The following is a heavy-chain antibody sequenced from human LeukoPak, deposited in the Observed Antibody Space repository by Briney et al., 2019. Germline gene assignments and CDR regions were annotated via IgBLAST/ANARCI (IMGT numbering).Heavy chain of an antibody. V-gene: IGHV1-2*02. Sequence: ASVKVSCKASGYTFTGYYMHWVRQAPGQGLEWMGWINPNSGGTNYAQKFQGRVTMTRDTSISTAYMELSRLRSDDTAVYYCARVARGCSSTSCYPFDYWGQGTLVTVSS. CDR3: ARVARGCSSTSCYPFDY. D-gene: IGHD2-2*01. CDR1: GYTFTGYY. CDR2: INPNSGGT. J-gene: IGHJ4*02.